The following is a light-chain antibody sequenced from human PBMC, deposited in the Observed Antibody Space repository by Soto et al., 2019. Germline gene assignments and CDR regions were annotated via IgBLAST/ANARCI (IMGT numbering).Light chain of an antibody. CDR2: GGS. V-gene: IGKV1-33*01. CDR1: QAIRNY. Sequence: DIQMTQSPSSLSASVGDRVTITCQASQAIRNYLNWYQQRPGTAPKLLIYGGSTLATGVPSRFSGRGSAADFTLTISSLQPEDIATYYCQQYDTLPPTFGGGTKVEIK. CDR3: QQYDTLPPT. J-gene: IGKJ4*01.